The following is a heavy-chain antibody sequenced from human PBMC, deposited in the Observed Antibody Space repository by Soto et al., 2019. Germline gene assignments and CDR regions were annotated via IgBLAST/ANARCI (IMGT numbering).Heavy chain of an antibody. J-gene: IGHJ4*01. Sequence: GGSLSLSSAASGFPFTTAWINWVRQPPGKGLEWVGRIRSYRDGGTTDFAASVKGRFAISRDDSAHTVYLQMNSLRTEDTAVYYCTTDSYYTGIVVRFDFWGLGTLVTVSS. CDR3: TTDSYYTGIVVRFDF. D-gene: IGHD1-1*01. V-gene: IGHV3-15*07. CDR1: GFPFTTAW. CDR2: IRSYRDGGTT.